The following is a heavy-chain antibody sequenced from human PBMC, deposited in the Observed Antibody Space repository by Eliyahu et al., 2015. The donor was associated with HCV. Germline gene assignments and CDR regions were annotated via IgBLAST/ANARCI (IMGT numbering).Heavy chain of an antibody. Sequence: EVQLMESGGALVQPGRSLRLSCRGSGFAFGDYAVTWFRQAPGKGPEWVSFIRSTTYGGTSEYAASVKGRFTISRDDSKSIAYLEMNSLKTEDTAVYSCTSTYGSGSSSQRWAFDIWGQGTMVTVSS. J-gene: IGHJ3*02. CDR3: TSTYGSGSSSQRWAFDI. D-gene: IGHD3-10*01. CDR2: IRSTTYGGTS. CDR1: GFAFGDYA. V-gene: IGHV3-49*03.